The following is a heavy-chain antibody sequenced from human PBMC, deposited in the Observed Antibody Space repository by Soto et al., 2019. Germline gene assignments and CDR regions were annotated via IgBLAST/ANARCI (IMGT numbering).Heavy chain of an antibody. J-gene: IGHJ4*02. CDR3: ARHLGPTGVMD. CDR2: IGPGGNC. Sequence: QLQLQESGPGLVRPSETLSLTCAVSGDYIGSSAYFWGWTRQSPGKGLEWIASIGPGGNCNYNPSLKSRVTISSDASTNHFSLTVTSVTAADTAIYYCARHLGPTGVMDWGKGLLVTVSS. V-gene: IGHV4-39*01. D-gene: IGHD3-16*01. CDR1: GDYIGSSAYF.